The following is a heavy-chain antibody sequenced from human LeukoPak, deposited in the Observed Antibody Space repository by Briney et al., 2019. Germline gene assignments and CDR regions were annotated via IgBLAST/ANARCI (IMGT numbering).Heavy chain of an antibody. V-gene: IGHV1-24*01. J-gene: IGHJ4*02. CDR1: GYTLTELS. CDR2: FDPEDGET. Sequence: ASVNVSCKFSGYTLTELSMHWVRQAPGKGLEWMGGFDPEDGETIYAQKFQGRVTMTEDTSTDTAYMELSSLRSEDTAVYYCATGNMVRGVIIGAVFDYWGQGTLVTVSS. CDR3: ATGNMVRGVIIGAVFDY. D-gene: IGHD3-10*01.